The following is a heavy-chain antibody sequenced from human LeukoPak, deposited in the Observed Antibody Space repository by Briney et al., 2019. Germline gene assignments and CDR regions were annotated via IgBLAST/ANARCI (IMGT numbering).Heavy chain of an antibody. D-gene: IGHD1/OR15-1a*01. Sequence: SETLSLTCAVSGVSFDDYYWAWVRQTPGKGLEWIGEINHSGYTNDSPSLKSRVNLSINTSRKLFSPNLRSVTVAEPGTYYCTKMNTGHDYWGQGTLVTVS. J-gene: IGHJ4*02. V-gene: IGHV4-34*01. CDR1: GVSFDDYY. CDR2: INHSGYT. CDR3: TKMNTGHDY.